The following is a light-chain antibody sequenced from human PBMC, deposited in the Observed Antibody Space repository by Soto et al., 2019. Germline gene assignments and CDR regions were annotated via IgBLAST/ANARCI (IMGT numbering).Light chain of an antibody. CDR2: GAS. Sequence: EIVMTQSPATLSVSPGERATLSCRASQSVSSDLAWYQQRPGQAPSLLIYGASNRATGIPARFSGSGSGTEFTLTISSLQSEDVAVYYCQQYNKWPPRFTFGPGTKVEIK. CDR1: QSVSSD. J-gene: IGKJ3*01. V-gene: IGKV3-15*01. CDR3: QQYNKWPPRFT.